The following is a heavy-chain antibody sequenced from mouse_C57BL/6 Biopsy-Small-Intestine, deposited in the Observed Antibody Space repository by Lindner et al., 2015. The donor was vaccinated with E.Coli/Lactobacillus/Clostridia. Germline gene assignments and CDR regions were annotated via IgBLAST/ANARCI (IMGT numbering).Heavy chain of an antibody. CDR2: ISPYNGLS. J-gene: IGHJ2*01. CDR3: ARSVGSSGFFDY. Sequence: VQLQESGPELVKPGASLKISCKASGNSFTGYYMHWVKQSHGNILDWIGFISPYNGLSSYNQKFKGKATLTVDKSSSTAYMELRSLTSEDSAVYYCARSVGSSGFFDYWGQGTTLTVSS. CDR1: GNSFTGYY. V-gene: IGHV1-31*01. D-gene: IGHD3-2*02.